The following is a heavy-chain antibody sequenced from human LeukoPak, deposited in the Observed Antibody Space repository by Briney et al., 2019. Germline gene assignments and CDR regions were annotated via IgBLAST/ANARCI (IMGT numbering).Heavy chain of an antibody. J-gene: IGHJ4*02. Sequence: ASVKVSCKASGGTFSSYAISWVRQAPGQGLEWMGGIIPIFGTANYAQKFQGRVTITADESTSTAYMELSSLRSEDTAVYYCAKDLIAVAGTVGVYWGQGTLVTVSS. V-gene: IGHV1-69*13. CDR2: IIPIFGTA. CDR3: AKDLIAVAGTVGVY. CDR1: GGTFSSYA. D-gene: IGHD6-19*01.